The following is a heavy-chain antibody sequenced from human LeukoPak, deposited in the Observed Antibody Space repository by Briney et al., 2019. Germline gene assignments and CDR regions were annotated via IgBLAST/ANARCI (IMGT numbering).Heavy chain of an antibody. J-gene: IGHJ6*02. D-gene: IGHD6-13*01. V-gene: IGHV4-59*01. CDR3: ARDQGYSSSWYSYYYGMDV. CDR2: IYHSGNT. Sequence: SETLSLICTVSGGSISTYYWNWIRQPPGKGLEWIGYIYHSGNTNYNPSLKSRVTISVDTSKNQFSLKLSSVTAADTAVYYCARDQGYSSSWYSYYYGMDVWGQGTTVTVSS. CDR1: GGSISTYY.